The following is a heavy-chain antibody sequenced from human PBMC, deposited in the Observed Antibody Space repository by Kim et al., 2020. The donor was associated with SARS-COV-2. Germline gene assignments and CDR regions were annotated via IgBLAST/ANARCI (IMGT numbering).Heavy chain of an antibody. Sequence: SNNYNPPLKSRVTISVDTSKNQFSLKLGSVTAADTAVYYCAGDRYDSLPLWGQGTLVTVSS. CDR3: AGDRYDSLPL. D-gene: IGHD3-22*01. J-gene: IGHJ4*02. V-gene: IGHV4-59*01. CDR2: SN.